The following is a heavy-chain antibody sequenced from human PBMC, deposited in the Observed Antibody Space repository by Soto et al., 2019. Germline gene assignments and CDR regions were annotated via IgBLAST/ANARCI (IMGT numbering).Heavy chain of an antibody. CDR1: GFNFSSYW. J-gene: IGHJ6*02. Sequence: TGGSLRLSCEDSGFNFSSYWMHWVRQAPGKGLVWVSRINSDGSSTSYADSVKGRFTISRDNDKNTLYLQMNSLRAEDTAVYYCASELKYPDYYGMDVWRQGTTATVTS. V-gene: IGHV3-74*01. CDR2: INSDGSST. CDR3: ASELKYPDYYGMDV. D-gene: IGHD2-2*01.